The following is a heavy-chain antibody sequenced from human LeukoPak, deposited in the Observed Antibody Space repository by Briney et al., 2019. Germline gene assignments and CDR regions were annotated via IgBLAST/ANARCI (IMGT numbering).Heavy chain of an antibody. CDR1: GFTFSDYY. CDR2: ISSSGSII. Sequence: GGSLRLSCAASGFTFSDYYMTWIRQAPGKGLEWVSYISSSGSIIYYADSVKGRFIISRDNAKNSLYLQMNSLRAEDTAMYFCARGGYDSSGRFDYWGQGNLVTVSS. J-gene: IGHJ4*02. D-gene: IGHD3-22*01. V-gene: IGHV3-11*04. CDR3: ARGGYDSSGRFDY.